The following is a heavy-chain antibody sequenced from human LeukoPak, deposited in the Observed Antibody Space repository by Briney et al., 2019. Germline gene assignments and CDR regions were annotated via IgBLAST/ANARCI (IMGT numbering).Heavy chain of an antibody. CDR2: IYYSGST. CDR1: DGSISSGDYY. D-gene: IGHD3-22*01. J-gene: IGHJ3*02. Sequence: KASETLSLTCTVSDGSISSGDYYWSWIRQPPGKGLEWIGYIYYSGSTYYNPSLKSRVTISVDTSKNQFSLKLSSVTAADTAVYYCARGGTMMYAFDIWGQGTMVTVSS. V-gene: IGHV4-30-4*08. CDR3: ARGGTMMYAFDI.